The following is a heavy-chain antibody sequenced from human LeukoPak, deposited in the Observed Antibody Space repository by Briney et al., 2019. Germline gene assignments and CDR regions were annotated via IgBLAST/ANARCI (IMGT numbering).Heavy chain of an antibody. CDR2: IKQDGTEK. CDR1: GFIFSNHG. CDR3: AGGVGASHFDY. Sequence: PGRSLRLSCAASGFIFSNHGMHWVRQAPGKGLEWVAIIKQDGTEKYYVDSVKGRSTISRDNAENSLCLQMNSLRAEDTAVYYCAGGVGASHFDYWGQGTLVTVSS. J-gene: IGHJ4*02. V-gene: IGHV3-7*04. D-gene: IGHD1-26*01.